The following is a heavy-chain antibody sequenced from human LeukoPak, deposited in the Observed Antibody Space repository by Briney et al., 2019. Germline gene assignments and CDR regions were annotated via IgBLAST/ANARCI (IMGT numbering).Heavy chain of an antibody. V-gene: IGHV3-23*01. D-gene: IGHD3-9*01. CDR1: GFTPTSYA. J-gene: IGHJ3*01. Sequence: RGSLRHSCAPSGFTPTSYATSWVRPGPGRGRGWVSRARESGVGTYYPDSGKGRFTISRDNSKDTLSLQMNSLRAEDTAVYYCAKGKWGLTINNFDVWGQGTMVTVSS. CDR3: AKGKWGLTINNFDV. CDR2: ARESGVGT.